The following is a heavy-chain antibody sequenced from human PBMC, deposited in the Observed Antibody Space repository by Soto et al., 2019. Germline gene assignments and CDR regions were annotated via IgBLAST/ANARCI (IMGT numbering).Heavy chain of an antibody. D-gene: IGHD5-12*01. Sequence: SETLSLTGTVAGGSISSGGYYWSWIRQHPGKGLEWIGYIYHSGSTYYTRSLKSRGTISVDRSKNQFSLTLSSVPAADTAVYYCAAGGGLPRYYWGQGTMVTVCS. CDR1: GGSISSGGYY. CDR2: IYHSGST. CDR3: AAGGGLPRYY. J-gene: IGHJ4*02. V-gene: IGHV4-30-2*01.